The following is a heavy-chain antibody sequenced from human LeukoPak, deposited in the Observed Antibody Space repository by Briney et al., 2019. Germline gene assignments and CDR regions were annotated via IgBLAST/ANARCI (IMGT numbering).Heavy chain of an antibody. V-gene: IGHV1-24*01. D-gene: IGHD6-13*01. Sequence: GSVKVSCKVSGYTLTELSMHWVRQAPGKGLEWMGGFDPEDGETIYAQKFQGRVTMTEDTSTDTAYMELSSLRSEDTAVYYCATVSEAAAGTSSVDYWGQGTLVTVSS. J-gene: IGHJ4*02. CDR2: FDPEDGET. CDR1: GYTLTELS. CDR3: ATVSEAAAGTSSVDY.